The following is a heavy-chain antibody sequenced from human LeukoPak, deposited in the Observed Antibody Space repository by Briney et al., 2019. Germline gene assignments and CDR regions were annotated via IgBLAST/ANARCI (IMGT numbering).Heavy chain of an antibody. Sequence: SETLSLTCTVSGGSISSYYWSWIRQPPGKGLEWIGYIYYSGSTNYNPSLKSRVTISVDTSKNQFSLKPSSVTAADTAVYYCARVDCGGDCQGSFDYWGQGTLVTVSS. V-gene: IGHV4-59*01. CDR1: GGSISSYY. J-gene: IGHJ4*02. CDR2: IYYSGST. CDR3: ARVDCGGDCQGSFDY. D-gene: IGHD2-21*02.